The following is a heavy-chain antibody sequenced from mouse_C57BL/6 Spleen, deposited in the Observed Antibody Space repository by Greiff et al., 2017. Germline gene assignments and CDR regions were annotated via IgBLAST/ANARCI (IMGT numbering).Heavy chain of an antibody. D-gene: IGHD2-2*01. CDR2: IDPSDSYT. Sequence: QVQLQQPGAELVKPGASVKLSCKASGYTFTSYWMQWVKQRPGQGLEWIGEIDPSDSYTNYNQKFKGKATLTVDTSSSTAYMQLSSLTSEDSAVYYCARAGYDGPWGQGTLVTVSA. V-gene: IGHV1-50*01. CDR1: GYTFTSYW. J-gene: IGHJ3*01. CDR3: ARAGYDGP.